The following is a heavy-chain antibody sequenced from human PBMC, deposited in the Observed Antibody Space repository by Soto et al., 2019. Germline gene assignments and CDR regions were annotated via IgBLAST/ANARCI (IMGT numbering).Heavy chain of an antibody. V-gene: IGHV3-33*01. CDR2: IGSDGRRD. CDR3: ARDDDYGDNGLDY. D-gene: IGHD4-17*01. CDR1: GFTFGRHG. Sequence: QVQLVESGGGVVQPGGSLRLSCAASGFTFGRHGMHWVRQAPGKGLEWVAVIGSDGRRDSYADSVKGRFTISRDKGQNTLYLQMNSLRAEDTAVYYCARDDDYGDNGLDYWGQGTLVTVSS. J-gene: IGHJ4*02.